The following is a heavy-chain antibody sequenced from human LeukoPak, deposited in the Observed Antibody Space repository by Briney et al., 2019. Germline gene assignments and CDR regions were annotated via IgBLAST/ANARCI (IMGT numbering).Heavy chain of an antibody. CDR2: TYYSGST. V-gene: IGHV4-30-4*01. J-gene: IGHJ5*02. CDR1: GGSISSGDYY. Sequence: PSETLSLTCTVSGGSISSGDYYWSWIRQPPGKGLEWIGYTYYSGSTYYNPSLKSRVTISVDTSKNQFSLKLSSVTAADTAVYYCARLYYDILTGSPNWFDPWGQGTLVTVSS. CDR3: ARLYYDILTGSPNWFDP. D-gene: IGHD3-9*01.